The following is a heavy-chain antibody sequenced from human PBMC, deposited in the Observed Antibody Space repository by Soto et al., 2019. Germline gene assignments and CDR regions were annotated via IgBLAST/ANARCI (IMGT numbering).Heavy chain of an antibody. CDR2: IIPIFGTA. CDR1: GGTFSSYA. D-gene: IGHD3-10*01. V-gene: IGHV1-69*01. J-gene: IGHJ4*02. CDR3: ARTNYYGSGSYYPSFDY. Sequence: QVQLVQSGAEVKKPGSSVKVSCKASGGTFSSYAISWVRQAPGQGLEWMGGIIPIFGTANYAQKFQGRVTITADESTSTAYMELSSLRSEDTAVYYCARTNYYGSGSYYPSFDYWGQGTLVTVSS.